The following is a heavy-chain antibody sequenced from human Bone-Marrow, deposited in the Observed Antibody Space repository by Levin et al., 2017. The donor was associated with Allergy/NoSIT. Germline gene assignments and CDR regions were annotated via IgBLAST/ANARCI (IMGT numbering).Heavy chain of an antibody. Sequence: LSLTCAASGFPFSTYWMHWVRQAPGKGLVWVSRIQSNGKTNYADSVKGRFTISRDNAKNTLYLQMNSLTVEDTAVYYCARDRFHSDSGSNFSWFDPWGQGTLVTVSS. CDR3: ARDRFHSDSGSNFSWFDP. J-gene: IGHJ5*02. D-gene: IGHD3-10*01. CDR1: GFPFSTYW. V-gene: IGHV3-74*01. CDR2: IQSNGKT.